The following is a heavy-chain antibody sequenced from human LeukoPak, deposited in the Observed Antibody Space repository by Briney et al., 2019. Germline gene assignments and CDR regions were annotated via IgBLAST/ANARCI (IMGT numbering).Heavy chain of an antibody. CDR2: ISSSSSTI. J-gene: IGHJ6*02. D-gene: IGHD4-17*01. V-gene: IGHV3-48*01. CDR1: GFTFSSYS. Sequence: PGGSLRLPCAASGFTFSSYSMNWVRQAPGKGLEWVSYISSSSSTIHYADSVKGRFTISRDNSKNTLYLQMNSLRAEDTAVYYCAREEEGYGDQPRGSPSQEGMDVWGQGTTVTVSS. CDR3: AREEEGYGDQPRGSPSQEGMDV.